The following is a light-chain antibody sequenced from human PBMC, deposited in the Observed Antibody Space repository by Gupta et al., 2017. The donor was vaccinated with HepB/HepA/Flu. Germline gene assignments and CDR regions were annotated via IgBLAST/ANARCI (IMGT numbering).Light chain of an antibody. J-gene: IGLJ3*02. CDR3: SSYTSSSPWV. Sequence: QSALPQPASVSGSPWPSITISCTGTSSDVGGYNYVSWYQQHPGKAPKLMIYDVSKRPSGVSNRFSGSKSGNTASLTISGRQAEDEADYYCSSYTSSSPWVFGGGTKLTVL. CDR2: DVS. CDR1: SSDVGGYNY. V-gene: IGLV2-14*03.